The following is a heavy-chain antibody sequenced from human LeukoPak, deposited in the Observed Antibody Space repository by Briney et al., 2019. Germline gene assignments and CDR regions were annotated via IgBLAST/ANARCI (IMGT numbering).Heavy chain of an antibody. CDR1: GFTLSSYG. J-gene: IGHJ4*02. Sequence: GGSLRLSCAASGFTLSSYGMHWVRQAPGKGLEWVAVISYDGSNKYHADSVKGRFTISRDNSKNTLYLQMNSLRAEDTAVYYCANLYGDSPDYWGQGTLVTVSS. CDR3: ANLYGDSPDY. V-gene: IGHV3-30*18. CDR2: ISYDGSNK. D-gene: IGHD4-17*01.